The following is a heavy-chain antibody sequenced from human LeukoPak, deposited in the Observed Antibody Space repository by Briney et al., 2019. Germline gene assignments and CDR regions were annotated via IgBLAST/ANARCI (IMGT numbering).Heavy chain of an antibody. CDR3: ARPYYYDSRIDP. Sequence: SETLSLTCTVSGGSINSGTFYWGWIRQPPGKGLEWIGSMYYDGSSYYNPSLKSRVTTSVDTSKNQFSLKLTSVTAADTAVYYCARPYYYDSRIDPWGQGTLVTVSS. CDR1: GGSINSGTFY. V-gene: IGHV4-39*01. D-gene: IGHD3-22*01. J-gene: IGHJ5*02. CDR2: MYYDGSS.